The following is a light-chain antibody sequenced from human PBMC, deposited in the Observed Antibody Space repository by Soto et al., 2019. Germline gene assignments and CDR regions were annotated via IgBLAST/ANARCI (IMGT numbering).Light chain of an antibody. CDR2: GVS. CDR1: NSDVGGYNY. V-gene: IGLV2-11*01. J-gene: IGLJ3*02. CDR3: ASWDDSLNGGV. Sequence: QSALTQPRSVSGSPGQSVTISCTGTNSDVGGYNYVSWYQQYPGKAPKLMISGVSERPSGVPDRFSGSKSGTSASLAISGLQSEDEADYFCASWDDSLNGGVFGGGTKLTVL.